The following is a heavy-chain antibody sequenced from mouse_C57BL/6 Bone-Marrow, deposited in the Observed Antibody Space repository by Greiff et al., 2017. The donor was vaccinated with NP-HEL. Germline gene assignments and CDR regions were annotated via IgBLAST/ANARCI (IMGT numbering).Heavy chain of an antibody. Sequence: VHVKQSGTVLARPGASVKMSCKTSGYTFTSYWMHWVKQRPGQGLEWIGAIYPGNSDTSYNQKFKGKAKLTAVTSASTAYMELSILTNEDSAVYYCTRRFGLRREAFFAYWGQGTLVTVSA. CDR3: TRRFGLRREAFFAY. V-gene: IGHV1-5*01. J-gene: IGHJ3*01. CDR1: GYTFTSYW. CDR2: IYPGNSDT. D-gene: IGHD2-4*01.